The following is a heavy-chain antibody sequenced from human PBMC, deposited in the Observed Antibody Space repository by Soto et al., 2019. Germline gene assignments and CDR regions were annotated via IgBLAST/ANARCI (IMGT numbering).Heavy chain of an antibody. CDR1: GGTFSSYT. V-gene: IGHV1-69*02. CDR2: IIPILGIA. J-gene: IGHJ6*03. CDR3: AREWEYCSGGSRRLYYYYYMDV. D-gene: IGHD2-15*01. Sequence: QVQLVQSGAEVKKPGSSVKVSCKASGGTFSSYTISWVRQAPGQGLEWMGRIIPILGIANYAQKFQGRVTITADKSTSTAYMELSSLRSEDTAVYYCAREWEYCSGGSRRLYYYYYMDVWGKGTTVTVSS.